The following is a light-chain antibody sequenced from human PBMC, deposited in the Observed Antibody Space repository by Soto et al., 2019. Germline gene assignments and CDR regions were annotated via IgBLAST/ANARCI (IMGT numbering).Light chain of an antibody. CDR3: QSYDSSLSAL. V-gene: IGLV1-40*01. Sequence: QLVLTQPPSVSGAPGQRVTIPSPGSTSNIGAGYDVHWYQQLPGTAPKLLIYGNSNRPSGVPDRFSGSKSGTSASLAITGLQAEDEADYYCQSYDSSLSALFGGGTKLTVL. J-gene: IGLJ3*02. CDR1: TSNIGAGYD. CDR2: GNS.